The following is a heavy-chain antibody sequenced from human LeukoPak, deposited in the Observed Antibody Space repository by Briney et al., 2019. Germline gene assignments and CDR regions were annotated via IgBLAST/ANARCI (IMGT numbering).Heavy chain of an antibody. V-gene: IGHV1-18*04. D-gene: IGHD4-17*01. CDR1: GYTFTGYY. CDR2: INPNSGNT. Sequence: ASVKVSCKASGYTFTGYYMHWVRQAPGQGLEWMGWINPNSGNTNYAQKLQGRVTMTTDTSTSTAYMELRSLRSDDTAVYYCARDMTTVTFGPRDHLDAFDIWGQGTMVTVSS. CDR3: ARDMTTVTFGPRDHLDAFDI. J-gene: IGHJ3*02.